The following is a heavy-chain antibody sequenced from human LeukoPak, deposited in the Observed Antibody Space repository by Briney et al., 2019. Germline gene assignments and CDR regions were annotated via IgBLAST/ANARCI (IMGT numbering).Heavy chain of an antibody. CDR3: ARHVPGYYGSGTNDF. D-gene: IGHD3-10*01. J-gene: IGHJ4*02. CDR2: IDPTDSYV. CDR1: GYTFTRNW. Sequence: GEALKISCQASGYTFTRNWISWVRQIPGKGLVWMGTIDPTDSYVNYCPSFEGHVTISTDRSINTAYLHWGSLRASDTAMYYCARHVPGYYGSGTNDFWGQGTLVTVAS. V-gene: IGHV5-10-1*01.